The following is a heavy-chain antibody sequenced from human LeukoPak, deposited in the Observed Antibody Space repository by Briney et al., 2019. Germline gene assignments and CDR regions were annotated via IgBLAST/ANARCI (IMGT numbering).Heavy chain of an antibody. CDR2: LYYSGST. J-gene: IGHJ4*02. Sequence: SETLSLTCTVSVGSISRYYWSWIPHPPGKGLEWIAYLYYSGSTNYNPSLKSRVTISVDTSKNQFSLKLSSVTAADTAVYYCASSDWGYGYGHPFDYWGQGTLVAVSS. CDR1: VGSISRYY. CDR3: ASSDWGYGYGHPFDY. D-gene: IGHD5-18*01. V-gene: IGHV4-59*01.